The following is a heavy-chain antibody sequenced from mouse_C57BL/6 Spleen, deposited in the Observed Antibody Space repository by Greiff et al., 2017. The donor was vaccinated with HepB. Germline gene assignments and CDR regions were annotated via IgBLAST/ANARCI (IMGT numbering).Heavy chain of an antibody. V-gene: IGHV1-75*01. D-gene: IGHD1-1*01. CDR3: ARGVYGSSPHYYAMDY. CDR1: GYTFTDYY. Sequence: QVQLQQSGPELVKPGASVKISCKASGYTFTDYYINWVKQRPGQGLEWIGWIFPGSGSTYYNEKFKGKATLTVDKSSSTAYMLLSSLTSEDSAVYFCARGVYGSSPHYYAMDYWGQGTSVTVSS. J-gene: IGHJ4*01. CDR2: IFPGSGST.